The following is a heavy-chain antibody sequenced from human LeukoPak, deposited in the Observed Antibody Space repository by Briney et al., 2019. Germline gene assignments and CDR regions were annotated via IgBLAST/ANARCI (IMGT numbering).Heavy chain of an antibody. CDR3: ARHTNDYGGYGDY. V-gene: IGHV5-51*01. CDR1: GYSFTSFW. J-gene: IGHJ4*02. D-gene: IGHD4-23*01. Sequence: GESLKISCKGSGYSFTSFWIAWVRQMPGKGLEWMGIIYPGDSDTRYSPSFQGQVTISADKSISAAYLQWSSLKASDTAMYYCARHTNDYGGYGDYWGQGTLVTVSS. CDR2: IYPGDSDT.